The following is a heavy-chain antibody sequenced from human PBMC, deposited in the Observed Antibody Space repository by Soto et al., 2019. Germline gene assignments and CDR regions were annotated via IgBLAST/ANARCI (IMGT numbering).Heavy chain of an antibody. D-gene: IGHD2-2*01. CDR1: GFTFSTYA. Sequence: EVQLVESGGGLVQPGGSLRLSCAASGFTFSTYAMTWVRQAPGKGPEWISYISASSATIYYADSVKGRFTISRDSAKNSLYLQMKSLSAEDTAVYYCVRVISTYESFDFWGQGTLVTVSS. J-gene: IGHJ4*02. V-gene: IGHV3-48*01. CDR2: ISASSATI. CDR3: VRVISTYESFDF.